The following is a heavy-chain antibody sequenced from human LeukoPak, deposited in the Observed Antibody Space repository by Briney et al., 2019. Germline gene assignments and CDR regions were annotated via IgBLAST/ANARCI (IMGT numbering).Heavy chain of an antibody. CDR1: GGSISSYY. V-gene: IGHV3-15*01. D-gene: IGHD2-2*01. CDR2: IKSKTDGGTT. CDR3: TTADQLPFDY. J-gene: IGHJ4*02. Sequence: ETLSLTCTVSGGSISSYYWSWIRQPPGKGLEWVGRIKSKTDGGTTDYAAPVKGRFTISRDDSKNTLYLQMNSLKTEDTAVYYCTTADQLPFDYWGQGTLVTVSS.